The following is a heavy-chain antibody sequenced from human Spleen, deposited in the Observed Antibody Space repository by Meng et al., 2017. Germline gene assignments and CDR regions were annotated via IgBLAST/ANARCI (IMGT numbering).Heavy chain of an antibody. D-gene: IGHD2-2*01. CDR1: GYSISSGYY. V-gene: IGHV4-38-2*02. CDR2: IYTSGST. Sequence: GSLRLSCSVSGYSISSGYYWGWIRQPPGKGLEWIGRIYTSGSTNCNPSLKSRVTISVDTSKNQFSLKLSSVTAADTAVYYCARGGAGSSSFDYWGQGTLVTVSS. CDR3: ARGGAGSSSFDY. J-gene: IGHJ4*02.